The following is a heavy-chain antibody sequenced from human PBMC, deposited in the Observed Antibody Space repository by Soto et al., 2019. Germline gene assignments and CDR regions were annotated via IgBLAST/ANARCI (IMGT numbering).Heavy chain of an antibody. D-gene: IGHD1-7*01. J-gene: IGHJ4*02. CDR3: ANDVGSGSIDY. CDR2: ISSGGRCI. Sequence: QVQLVESGGGLVKPGGSRILSCAASGFSFSDYYMSWISKAPGKGLEWVSYISSGGRCIKYADYVKGRFIISMDNGKKSQYMQIHYLRAVDTVVYAGANDVGSGSIDYWGKGTLVTVAS. V-gene: IGHV3-11*01. CDR1: GFSFSDYY.